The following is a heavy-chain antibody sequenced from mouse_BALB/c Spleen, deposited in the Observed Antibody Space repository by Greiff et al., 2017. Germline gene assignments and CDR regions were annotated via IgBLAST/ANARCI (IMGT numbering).Heavy chain of an antibody. Sequence: VQLQQTGPELVKPGASVKISCKASGYSFTDYIMLWVKQSHGKSLEWIGNINPYYGSTSYNLKFKGKATLTVDKSSSTAYMQLNSLTSEDSAVYYCATYGSSSPGGSCWGAGTTVTVAS. CDR1: GYSFTDYI. J-gene: IGHJ1*01. CDR3: ATYGSSSPGGSC. D-gene: IGHD1-1*01. CDR2: INPYYGST. V-gene: IGHV1-39*01.